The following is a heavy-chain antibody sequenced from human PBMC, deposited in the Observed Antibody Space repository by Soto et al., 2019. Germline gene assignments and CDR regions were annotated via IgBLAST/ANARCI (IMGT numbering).Heavy chain of an antibody. V-gene: IGHV3-23*01. D-gene: IGHD3-22*01. Sequence: LRLSCAASGFTFSSYAMSWVRQAPGKGLEWVSAISGSGGSTYYADSVKGRFTISRDNSKNTLYLQMNSLRAEDTAVYYCAKANGYYDSSGSSLWGQGTMVTVSS. CDR2: ISGSGGST. CDR1: GFTFSSYA. J-gene: IGHJ3*01. CDR3: AKANGYYDSSGSSL.